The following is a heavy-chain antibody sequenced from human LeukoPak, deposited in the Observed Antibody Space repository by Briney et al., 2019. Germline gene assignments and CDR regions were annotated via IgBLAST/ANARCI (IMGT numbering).Heavy chain of an antibody. J-gene: IGHJ4*02. V-gene: IGHV4-59*01. CDR3: ARVTGYMIEDYFDY. D-gene: IGHD3-22*01. CDR1: GDSISSYY. Sequence: SETLSLTCTVSGDSISSYYWSWIRQSPGKGLEWIGYIYYSGTTNYNPSLKSRVTISVDTSKNQFSLKLRSVTAADTAVYYCARVTGYMIEDYFDYWGQGTLVTVSS. CDR2: IYYSGTT.